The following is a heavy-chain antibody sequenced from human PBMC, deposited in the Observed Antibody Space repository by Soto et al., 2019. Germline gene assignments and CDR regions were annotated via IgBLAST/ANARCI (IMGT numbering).Heavy chain of an antibody. D-gene: IGHD1-1*01. J-gene: IGHJ4*02. CDR3: ARVLGGAEVQLNYFDY. V-gene: IGHV3-11*06. CDR2: ISSSSSYT. CDR1: GFTFSDYY. Sequence: PGGSLRLSCAASGFTFSDYYMSWIRQAPGKGLEWVSYISSSSSYTNYADSVKGRFTISRDNAKNSLYLQMNSLRAEDTAVYYCARVLGGAEVQLNYFDYWGQGTLVTVSS.